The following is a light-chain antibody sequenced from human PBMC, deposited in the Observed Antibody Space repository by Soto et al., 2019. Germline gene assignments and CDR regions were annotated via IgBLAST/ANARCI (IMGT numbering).Light chain of an antibody. CDR1: QGIRND. Sequence: AIQLTQSPSSLSASVGDRVTITCRANQGIRNDLGWYQQRPGTAPKLLIYAASNLQNGVPSRFSGSGSGTDFTLTISSLQPEDIATYYCLQDYTYPLTFGGGTKVDIK. V-gene: IGKV1-6*01. CDR3: LQDYTYPLT. J-gene: IGKJ4*01. CDR2: AAS.